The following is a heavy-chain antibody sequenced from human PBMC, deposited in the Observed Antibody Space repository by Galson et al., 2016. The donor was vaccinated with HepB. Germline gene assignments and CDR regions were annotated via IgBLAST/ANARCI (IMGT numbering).Heavy chain of an antibody. J-gene: IGHJ3*02. CDR1: GFTFSTYA. CDR2: FRENGGST. CDR3: VRKVEIFDI. Sequence: SLRLSCAASGFTFSTYAMSWVRQSPGKGLEWVSTFRENGGSTYYADSVKGRFTISRDNSKNTLFLQMNSLRVEDTGVYYCVRKVEIFDIWGQGTMVTVSS. V-gene: IGHV3-23*01.